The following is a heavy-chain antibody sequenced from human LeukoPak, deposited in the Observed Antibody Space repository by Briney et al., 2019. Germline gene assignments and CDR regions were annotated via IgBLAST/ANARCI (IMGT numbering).Heavy chain of an antibody. CDR2: IFYSGST. Sequence: SETLSLTCTVSGGSIISFYWSWIRQPPGKGLEWIGYIFYSGSTNYNPSLKSRVTISVDTSKNQFSLKLGFVTAADTAVYYCARHGSGYYFFDYWGQGTLVTVSS. CDR1: GGSIISFY. J-gene: IGHJ4*02. D-gene: IGHD3-3*01. CDR3: ARHGSGYYFFDY. V-gene: IGHV4-59*08.